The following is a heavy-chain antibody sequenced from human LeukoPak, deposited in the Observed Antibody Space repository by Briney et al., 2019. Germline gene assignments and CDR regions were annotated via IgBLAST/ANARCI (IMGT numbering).Heavy chain of an antibody. CDR3: ARGVLFPPSWFDP. CDR2: MNPNSGNT. D-gene: IGHD3-10*01. CDR1: GYTFTNYD. V-gene: IGHV1-8*02. J-gene: IGHJ5*02. Sequence: ASVKVSCKASGYTFTNYDIHWVRQATGQGLEWMGWMNPNSGNTGYAQKFQGRVTMTRNTSISTAYMELSSLRSEDTAVYYCARGVLFPPSWFDPWGQGTLVTVSS.